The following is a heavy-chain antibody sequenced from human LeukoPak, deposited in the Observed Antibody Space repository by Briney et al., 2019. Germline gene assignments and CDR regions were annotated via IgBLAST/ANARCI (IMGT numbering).Heavy chain of an antibody. J-gene: IGHJ3*02. V-gene: IGHV4-59*01. Sequence: PSETLSLTCTVSGGSISSYYWSWIRQPPGKGLEWIGYIYYSGSTNYNPSLKSRVTISVDTSKNQFSLKLSSVTAADTAVYYCARDSSVYYYDSSGHIGYRHDAFDIWGQGTMVTVSS. CDR1: GGSISSYY. CDR3: ARDSSVYYYDSSGHIGYRHDAFDI. D-gene: IGHD3-22*01. CDR2: IYYSGST.